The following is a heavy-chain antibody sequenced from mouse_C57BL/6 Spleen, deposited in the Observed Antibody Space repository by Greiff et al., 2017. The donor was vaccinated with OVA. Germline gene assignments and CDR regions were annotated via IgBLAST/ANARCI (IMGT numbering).Heavy chain of an antibody. D-gene: IGHD1-1*01. J-gene: IGHJ4*01. CDR3: ASFGVLLRGVDY. V-gene: IGHV1-69*01. CDR1: GYTFTSYW. CDR2: IDPSDSYP. Sequence: QVQLQQSGAELVMPGASVKLSCKASGYTFTSYWMHWVKQRPGKGLEWIGEIDPSDSYPNYNQKFKGKSTLPVDKSSSHAYMQLCSLPSDDSAVYYCASFGVLLRGVDYWGQGTSVTVSS.